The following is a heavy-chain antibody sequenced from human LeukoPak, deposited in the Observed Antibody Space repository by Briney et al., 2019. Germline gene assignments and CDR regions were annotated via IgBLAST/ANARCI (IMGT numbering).Heavy chain of an antibody. J-gene: IGHJ4*02. CDR1: GFTFSDYS. CDR3: VGDPGDY. V-gene: IGHV3-7*01. Sequence: PGGSLRLSCAASGFTFSDYSMNWVRQAPGKGLEWVAHIKHDGAEKNYVDSVKGRFTISRDNAKNSLYLQMTTLRAEDTAVYYCVGDPGDYWGQGTLVSVSS. CDR2: IKHDGAEK.